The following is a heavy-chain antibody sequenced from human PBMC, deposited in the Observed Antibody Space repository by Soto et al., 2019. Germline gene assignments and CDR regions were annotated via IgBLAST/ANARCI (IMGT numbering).Heavy chain of an antibody. Sequence: ASVKVSCKASGYTFTRYAMHWVRQAPGQRPERMGWINVGNGNTKYSQKFQGRVTITRDTSASTAYVEVSSLTSEDTVVYYCARDRRQVPVLGLYYYDYWGQGTLVTVSS. D-gene: IGHD3-16*01. V-gene: IGHV1-3*01. J-gene: IGHJ4*02. CDR2: INVGNGNT. CDR3: ARDRRQVPVLGLYYYDY. CDR1: GYTFTRYA.